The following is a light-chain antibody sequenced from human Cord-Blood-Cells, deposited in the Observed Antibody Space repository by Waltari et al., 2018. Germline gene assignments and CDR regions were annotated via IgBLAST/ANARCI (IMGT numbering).Light chain of an antibody. CDR2: AAS. CDR3: QQSYSTPLT. J-gene: IGKJ3*01. CDR1: QSISSY. V-gene: IGKV1-39*01. Sequence: DIQMTQSPSSLSASVGDRVTITCRASQSISSYLNWYQQKPGKAPKLLIYAASSLQSGVPSRFSGSGSGTDSTLTISSLQPEDFATYYCQQSYSTPLTFGPWTKVDIK.